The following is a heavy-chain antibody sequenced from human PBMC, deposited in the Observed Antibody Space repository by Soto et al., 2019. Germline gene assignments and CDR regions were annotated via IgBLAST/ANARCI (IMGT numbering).Heavy chain of an antibody. Sequence: GASVKVSCKASGYTFTSYAMHWVRQAPGQRLEWMGWINAGNGNTKYSQKFQGRVTITRDTSASTAYMELRSLRSDDTAVYYCARDFLRGSGYFDWSYYYGMDVWGQGTTVTVSS. D-gene: IGHD3-9*01. CDR1: GYTFTSYA. V-gene: IGHV1-3*01. CDR2: INAGNGNT. CDR3: ARDFLRGSGYFDWSYYYGMDV. J-gene: IGHJ6*02.